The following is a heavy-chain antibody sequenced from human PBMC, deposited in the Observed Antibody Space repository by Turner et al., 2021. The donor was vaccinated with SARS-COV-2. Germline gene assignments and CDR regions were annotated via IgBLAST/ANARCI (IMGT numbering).Heavy chain of an antibody. V-gene: IGHV1-69*10. Sequence: QVQLVQSGAVVKKPGSSVKVSCKASGGTFSSYAISWVRQAPGQGLEWMGGIIPILGIANYAQKFQGRVTITADKSTSTAYMELSSLRSEDTAVYYCARAATMVRGVIRNSFYYYYGMDVWGQGTTVTVSS. CDR1: GGTFSSYA. CDR3: ARAATMVRGVIRNSFYYYYGMDV. J-gene: IGHJ6*02. CDR2: IIPILGIA. D-gene: IGHD3-10*01.